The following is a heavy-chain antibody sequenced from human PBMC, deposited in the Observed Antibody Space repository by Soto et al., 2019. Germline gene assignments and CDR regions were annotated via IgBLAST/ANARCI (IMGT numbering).Heavy chain of an antibody. J-gene: IGHJ6*02. V-gene: IGHV3-33*01. Sequence: GGSLRLSCAASIFTFSSYGMHWVRQAPGKGLEWVAVIWYDGSNEYYADSVKGRFTISRDNWKNTLYLQMNSLRAEDTAVYFCARDEGGYWSPKRHGMDVWGQGTTVTVSS. CDR3: ARDEGGYWSPKRHGMDV. D-gene: IGHD2-8*02. CDR2: IWYDGSNE. CDR1: IFTFSSYG.